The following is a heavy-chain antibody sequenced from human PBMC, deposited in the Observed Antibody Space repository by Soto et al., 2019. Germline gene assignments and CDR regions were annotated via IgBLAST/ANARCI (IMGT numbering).Heavy chain of an antibody. CDR3: VKEGSMRSEWYGQFDY. V-gene: IGHV3-64D*06. Sequence: TGGSLRLSCSASGFTFNSYAMHWVRQAPGKGLEFVSAISSYGADTYYADSVKGRFAISRDNSKNTLYLQMSSLRAEDTALYYCVKEGSMRSEWYGQFDYRGQGDLFIGSS. J-gene: IGHJ4*02. CDR1: GFTFNSYA. D-gene: IGHD6-19*01. CDR2: ISSYGADT.